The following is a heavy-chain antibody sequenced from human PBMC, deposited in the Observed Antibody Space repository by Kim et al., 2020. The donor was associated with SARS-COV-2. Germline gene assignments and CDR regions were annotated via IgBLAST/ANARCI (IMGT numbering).Heavy chain of an antibody. D-gene: IGHD6-19*01. V-gene: IGHV3-30*18. CDR2: ISYGGSNT. CDR3: AKEEGSGYSSGWTYYYYGMDV. Sequence: GGSLRLSCVASGFTLSSYGMHWVRQAPGKGLEWVAVISYGGSNTYYADSVKGRFTISRDNSKNTLYLQMNSLRAEDTAVYYCAKEEGSGYSSGWTYYYYGMDVWGQGTTVTVSS. J-gene: IGHJ6*02. CDR1: GFTLSSYG.